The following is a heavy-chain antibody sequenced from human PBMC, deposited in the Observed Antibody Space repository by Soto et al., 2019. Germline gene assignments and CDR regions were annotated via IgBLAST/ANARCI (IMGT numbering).Heavy chain of an antibody. D-gene: IGHD1-7*01. J-gene: IGHJ6*02. Sequence: ASVKVSCKASGYTFTGYYMHWVRQAPGQGLEWMGWINPNSGGTNYAQKFQGWVTMTRDTSISTAYMELSRLRSDDTAVYYCARGTHYYYYGMDVWGQGTTVTVSS. CDR1: GYTFTGYY. CDR2: INPNSGGT. CDR3: ARGTHYYYYGMDV. V-gene: IGHV1-2*04.